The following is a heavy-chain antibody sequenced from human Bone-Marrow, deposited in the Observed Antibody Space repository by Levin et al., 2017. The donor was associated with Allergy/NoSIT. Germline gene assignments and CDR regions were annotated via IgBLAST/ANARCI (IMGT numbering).Heavy chain of an antibody. CDR2: IYADDTT. CDR3: ASEPIGGSATALDP. CDR1: GFSVSTNY. D-gene: IGHD3-10*01. J-gene: IGHJ5*02. Sequence: GASVKVSCAASGFSVSTNYMTWVRQAPGKGLEWVSIIYADDTTYYADSVKGRFTISRHNSKNTVDLQMNSLRADDTAVYYCASEPIGGSATALDPWGQGTLVTVS. V-gene: IGHV3-66*02.